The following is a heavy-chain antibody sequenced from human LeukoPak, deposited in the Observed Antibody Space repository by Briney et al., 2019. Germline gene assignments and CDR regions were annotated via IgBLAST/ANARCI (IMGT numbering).Heavy chain of an antibody. D-gene: IGHD3-9*01. CDR1: GYTFTSYY. V-gene: IGHV1-46*01. Sequence: ASVKVSCKASGYTFTSYYMHWVRQAPGQGLEWMGIINPSGGSTSYAQKFQGRVTMTRDTSTSIVYMELSSLRSEDTAVYYCAREVRYDILTGLRYYYYGMDVWGQGTTVTVSS. CDR2: INPSGGST. CDR3: AREVRYDILTGLRYYYYGMDV. J-gene: IGHJ6*02.